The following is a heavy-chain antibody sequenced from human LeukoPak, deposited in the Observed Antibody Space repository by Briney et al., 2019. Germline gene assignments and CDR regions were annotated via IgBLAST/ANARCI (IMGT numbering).Heavy chain of an antibody. Sequence: SETLSLTCTVSGGSISSSSYYWGWIRQPPGKGLAWIGSIYYSGSTYYNPSLKSRVTISVDKSKNQFSLKLSSVTAADTAVYYCARDVGAKTAPNWFDPWGQGTLVTVSS. CDR2: IYYSGST. J-gene: IGHJ5*02. D-gene: IGHD5-18*01. CDR3: ARDVGAKTAPNWFDP. CDR1: GGSISSSSYY. V-gene: IGHV4-39*07.